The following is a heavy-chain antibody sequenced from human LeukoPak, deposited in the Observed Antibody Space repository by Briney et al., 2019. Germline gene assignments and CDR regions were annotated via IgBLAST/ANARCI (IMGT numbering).Heavy chain of an antibody. J-gene: IGHJ4*02. D-gene: IGHD6-19*01. CDR3: AKRAGESSAWAHFDS. Sequence: GGSLRLSCEGSGFIFSSYSMLWVRRAPGRGLEWVSYISKSTDTYYADSVRGRFTISRDNTENSLFLQMNGLRVDDTAIYYCAKRAGESSAWAHFDSWGQGTLVTVSS. CDR1: GFIFSSYS. CDR2: ISKSTDT. V-gene: IGHV3-69-1*02.